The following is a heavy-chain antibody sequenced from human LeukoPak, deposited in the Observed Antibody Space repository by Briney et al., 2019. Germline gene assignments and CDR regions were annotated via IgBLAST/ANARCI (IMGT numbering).Heavy chain of an antibody. D-gene: IGHD3-22*01. CDR1: GFTFSSYG. CDR2: ISYDGSNK. CDR3: ARGVYYYDSSGYYILGY. J-gene: IGHJ4*02. Sequence: PGGSLRLSCAASGFTFSSYGMHWVRQAPGKGLEWVAVISYDGSNKYYADSVKGRFTISRDNSKNTLYLQMNSLRAEDTAVYYCARGVYYYDSSGYYILGYWGQGTLVTVSS. V-gene: IGHV3-30*03.